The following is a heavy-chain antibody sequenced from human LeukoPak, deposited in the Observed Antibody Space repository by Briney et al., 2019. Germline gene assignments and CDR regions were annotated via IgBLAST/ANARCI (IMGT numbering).Heavy chain of an antibody. Sequence: GASVTLSCTASGYTFTGYYMHWVRQAPGQGLEWMGWINPNSGGTNYAQKFQGRVTMTRDTSISTAYMDLSRLRSDDTAVYYCARDLEYLSVAGLGRRSGKGYYYYYGMDVWGQGTTVTVSS. V-gene: IGHV1-2*02. CDR2: INPNSGGT. CDR1: GYTFTGYY. J-gene: IGHJ6*02. CDR3: ARDLEYLSVAGLGRRSGKGYYYYYGMDV. D-gene: IGHD6-19*01.